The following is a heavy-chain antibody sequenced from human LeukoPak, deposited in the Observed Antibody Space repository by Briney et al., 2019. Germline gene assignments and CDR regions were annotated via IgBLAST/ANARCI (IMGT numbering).Heavy chain of an antibody. CDR2: ISAYNGNT. CDR1: GYTFTSYG. Sequence: ASVKVSCKASGYTFTSYGISWVRQAPGQGLEWMGWISAYNGNTNDAQKLQGRVTMTTDTSTSTAYMELRSLRSDDTAVYYCARGHYYDSIYHFDYWGQGTLVTVSS. CDR3: ARGHYYDSIYHFDY. J-gene: IGHJ4*02. V-gene: IGHV1-18*01. D-gene: IGHD3-22*01.